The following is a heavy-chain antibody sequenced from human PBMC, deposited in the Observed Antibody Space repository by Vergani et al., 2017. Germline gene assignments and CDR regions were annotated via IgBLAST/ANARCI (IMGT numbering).Heavy chain of an antibody. CDR3: AGLGGYSYGGVTDRMDF. J-gene: IGHJ6*02. CDR2: IYPGDSDT. Sequence: EVPLVQSGAEVKTPGESLKISCKGSGYSFTSYWIGWVRQMPGKGLEWMGIIYPGDSDTRYSPSFQGQVTISADKSISTAYLQWSSLKAADTAMYCCAGLGGYSYGGVTDRMDFWGQGTTVTVSS. D-gene: IGHD5-18*01. CDR1: GYSFTSYW. V-gene: IGHV5-51*03.